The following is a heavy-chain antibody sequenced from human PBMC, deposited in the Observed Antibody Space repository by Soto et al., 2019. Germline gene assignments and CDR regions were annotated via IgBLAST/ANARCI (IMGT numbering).Heavy chain of an antibody. V-gene: IGHV4-34*01. Sequence: SETLSLTCAVYGGSFSGYYWSWIRQPPGKGLEWIGEINHSGSTNYNPSLKSRVTISVDTSKNQFSLKLSSVTAADTAVYYCARGKSSSWYGDWFDPWGQGTLVTVSS. J-gene: IGHJ5*02. D-gene: IGHD6-13*01. CDR3: ARGKSSSWYGDWFDP. CDR1: GGSFSGYY. CDR2: INHSGST.